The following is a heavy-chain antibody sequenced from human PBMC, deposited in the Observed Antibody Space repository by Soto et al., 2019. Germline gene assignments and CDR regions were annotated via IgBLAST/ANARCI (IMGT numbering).Heavy chain of an antibody. CDR1: GFTFSDYY. Sequence: GGSLRLSCAASGFTFSDYYMSWIRQAPGKGLEWVSYISSSGSTIYYADSVKGRFTISRDNAKNSLYLQMNSLRAEDTAVYYCARVRGDEGYCTNGVCYGGVPVVLFDYWGQGTLVTVSS. D-gene: IGHD2-8*01. J-gene: IGHJ4*02. CDR3: ARVRGDEGYCTNGVCYGGVPVVLFDY. V-gene: IGHV3-11*01. CDR2: ISSSGSTI.